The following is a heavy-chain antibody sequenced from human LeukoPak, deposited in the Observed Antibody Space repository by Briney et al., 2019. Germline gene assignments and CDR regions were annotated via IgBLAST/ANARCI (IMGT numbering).Heavy chain of an antibody. V-gene: IGHV4-39*06. CDR1: GGSISSSSYY. J-gene: IGHJ4*02. Sequence: SETLSLTCTASGGSISSSSYYWGWIRQPPGKGLEWIGSIYYSGSTYYNPSLKSRVTISVDTSKNQFPLKLSSVTAADTAVYYCARDSELYYDFWSGYRPFDYWGQGTLVTVSS. D-gene: IGHD3-3*01. CDR3: ARDSELYYDFWSGYRPFDY. CDR2: IYYSGST.